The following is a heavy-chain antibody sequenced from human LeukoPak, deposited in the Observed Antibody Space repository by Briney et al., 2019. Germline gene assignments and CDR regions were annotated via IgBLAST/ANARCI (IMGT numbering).Heavy chain of an antibody. CDR1: GGSFSGYY. CDR3: ARGGRMYSSSWYD. D-gene: IGHD6-13*01. V-gene: IGHV4-34*01. J-gene: IGHJ4*02. Sequence: SETLSLTCAVYGGSFSGYYWSWIRQPPGKGLEWIGEINHSGSTNYNPSLKCRVTISVDTSKNQFSLKLSSVTAADTAVYYCARGGRMYSSSWYDWGQGTLVTVSS. CDR2: INHSGST.